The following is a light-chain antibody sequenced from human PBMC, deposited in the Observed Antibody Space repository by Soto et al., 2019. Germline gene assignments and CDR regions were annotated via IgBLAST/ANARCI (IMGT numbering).Light chain of an antibody. V-gene: IGKV3-20*01. Sequence: DIGLTQSPGTLSLSPGERATLSCRASQSVSSSYLAWYQQKPGQAPRLLIYGASSRATGIPDRFSGSGSGTDFTLTISRLEPEDFAVYYCQQYGSSHTFGQGTRLEIK. CDR3: QQYGSSHT. CDR2: GAS. J-gene: IGKJ5*01. CDR1: QSVSSSY.